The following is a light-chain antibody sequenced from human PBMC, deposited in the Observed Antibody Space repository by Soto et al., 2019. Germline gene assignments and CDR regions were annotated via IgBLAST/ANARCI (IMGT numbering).Light chain of an antibody. CDR3: SSYAGSNKFLV. V-gene: IGLV2-8*01. CDR2: EVS. Sequence: QSALTQPPSASGSPGQSVTISCTGTSSDVGGYNYVSCYQQHPGKAPKLMIYEVSTRPSGVPDRCYGSKSGNTASLTVSGLQAEDEADYYCSSYAGSNKFLVFGGGTKLTVL. J-gene: IGLJ2*01. CDR1: SSDVGGYNY.